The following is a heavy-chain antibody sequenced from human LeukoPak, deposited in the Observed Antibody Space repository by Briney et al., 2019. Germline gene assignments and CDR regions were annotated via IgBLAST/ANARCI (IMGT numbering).Heavy chain of an antibody. CDR2: IKQDGSQR. CDR3: ARRGGSSSRRSPIDY. V-gene: IGHV3-7*01. CDR1: GLSFSSFA. J-gene: IGHJ4*02. Sequence: GGSLRLSCAASGLSFSSFAMSWVRQAPGKGPEWVANIKQDGSQRYYVDSVRGRFTISRGNAKNSLFLQMNGLRAEDTAVYYCARRGGSSSRRSPIDYWGQGTLVTVSS. D-gene: IGHD6-6*01.